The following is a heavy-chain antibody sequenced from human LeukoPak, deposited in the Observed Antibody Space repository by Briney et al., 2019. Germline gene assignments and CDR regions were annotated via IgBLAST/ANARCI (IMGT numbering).Heavy chain of an antibody. CDR2: IYSSGST. CDR3: AGEGTTGWAF. D-gene: IGHD1-1*01. J-gene: IGHJ4*02. Sequence: SEALSLTFTVPGGSISSFYWSWIRQPPGKGLERIGYIYSSGSTKYNPFLKSRVNMSVDTSKNQFCLKVSSVTAADTAVYFCAGEGTTGWAFWGQGTLVTVSS. CDR1: GGSISSFY. V-gene: IGHV4-59*01.